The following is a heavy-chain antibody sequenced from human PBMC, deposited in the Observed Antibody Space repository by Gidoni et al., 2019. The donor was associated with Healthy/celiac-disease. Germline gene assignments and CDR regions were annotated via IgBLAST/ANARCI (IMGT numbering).Heavy chain of an antibody. V-gene: IGHV3-23*01. CDR2: ISGSGGST. D-gene: IGHD6-19*01. Sequence: EVQLLESGGGLVQPGGSLRLSCAASGFTFSRYAMSWVRQAPGKGLEWVSAISGSGGSTYYADSVKGRFTISRDNSKNTLYLQMNSLRAEDTAVYYCAKVTVAGTRPLYFDYWGQGTLVTVSS. J-gene: IGHJ4*02. CDR1: GFTFSRYA. CDR3: AKVTVAGTRPLYFDY.